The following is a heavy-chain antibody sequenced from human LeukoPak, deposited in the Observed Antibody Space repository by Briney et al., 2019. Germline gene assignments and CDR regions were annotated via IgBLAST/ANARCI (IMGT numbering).Heavy chain of an antibody. CDR3: ARGRYDFWSGYNPRYYYYYMDV. D-gene: IGHD3-3*01. V-gene: IGHV4-59*01. J-gene: IGHJ6*03. Sequence: PSETLSLTCTVSGGSISSFYWSWLRQPPGKGLEWIGYIYYSGSTNYNHSLKSRVTTSVGTTKNQFSLKLSSVTAADTAVYYCARGRYDFWSGYNPRYYYYYMDVWGKGTTVTVSS. CDR2: IYYSGST. CDR1: GGSISSFY.